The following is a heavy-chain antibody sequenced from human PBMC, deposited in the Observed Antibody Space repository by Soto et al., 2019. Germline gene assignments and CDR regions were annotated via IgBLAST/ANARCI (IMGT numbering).Heavy chain of an antibody. CDR1: SGSISSSNW. D-gene: IGHD3-10*01. Sequence: PSETLSLTCAVSSGSISSSNWWSWVRQPPGKGLEWIGEIYHSGGTNYNPSLKSRVTISVDKSKNQFSLKLSSVTAADTAVYYCARENTMVRGVLPPYNWFDPWGQGTLVTVS. V-gene: IGHV4-4*02. CDR2: IYHSGGT. CDR3: ARENTMVRGVLPPYNWFDP. J-gene: IGHJ5*02.